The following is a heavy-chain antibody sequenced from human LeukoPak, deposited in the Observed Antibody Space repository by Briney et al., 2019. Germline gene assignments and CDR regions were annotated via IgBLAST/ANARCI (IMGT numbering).Heavy chain of an antibody. D-gene: IGHD5-18*01. V-gene: IGHV3-30*18. CDR2: ISYDGSNK. J-gene: IGHJ5*02. CDR1: GFTFISYG. CDR3: AKDRIQLWLGYGWFDP. Sequence: PGGSLRLSCAASGFTFISYGMHWVRQAPGKGLEWVAVISYDGSNKYYADSVKGRFTISRDNSKNTLYLQMNSLRAEDTAVYYCAKDRIQLWLGYGWFDPWGQGTLVTVSS.